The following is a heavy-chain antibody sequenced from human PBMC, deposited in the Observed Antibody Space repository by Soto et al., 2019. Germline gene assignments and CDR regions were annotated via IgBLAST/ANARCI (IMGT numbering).Heavy chain of an antibody. D-gene: IGHD2-8*01. CDR3: ARERRPCSNGVCYPYDAFDI. CDR2: ISYDGSNR. CDR1: GFTFSSYA. J-gene: IGHJ3*02. Sequence: QVQLVESGGGVVQPGRSLRLSCAASGFTFSSYAMHWVRQAPGKGLEWVAVISYDGSNRYYADSVKGRFTISRDNSKNTLYLQMNSLRAEDTAVYYCARERRPCSNGVCYPYDAFDIWGQGTMVRLF. V-gene: IGHV3-30-3*01.